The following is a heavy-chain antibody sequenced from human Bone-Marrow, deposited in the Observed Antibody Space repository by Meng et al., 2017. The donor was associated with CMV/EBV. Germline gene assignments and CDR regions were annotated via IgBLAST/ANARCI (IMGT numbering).Heavy chain of an antibody. CDR3: ARDNNGGPDY. Sequence: ASVKVSCKASGYTFTAHYFHWVRQAPGQGLEWMGWILPHRGDTNYAQQFQGRVTLTRDTSINTGYMELTRLTSDDTAVYYCARDNNGGPDYWGQGTLVTVSS. CDR1: GYTFTAHY. J-gene: IGHJ4*02. D-gene: IGHD7-27*01. CDR2: ILPHRGDT. V-gene: IGHV1-2*02.